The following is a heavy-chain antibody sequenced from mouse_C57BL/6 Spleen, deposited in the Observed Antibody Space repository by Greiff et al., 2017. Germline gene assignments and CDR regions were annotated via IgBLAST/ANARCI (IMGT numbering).Heavy chain of an antibody. CDR2: ILPGSGST. D-gene: IGHD3-2*02. J-gene: IGHJ4*01. Sequence: VQGVESGAELMKPGASVKLSCKATGYTFTGYWIEWVKQRPGHGLEWIGEILPGSGSTNYNEKFKGKATFTADTSSNTAYMQLSSLTTEDSAIYYCASFSSGYAMDDWGQGTSGTVSS. CDR1: GYTFTGYW. V-gene: IGHV1-9*01. CDR3: ASFSSGYAMDD.